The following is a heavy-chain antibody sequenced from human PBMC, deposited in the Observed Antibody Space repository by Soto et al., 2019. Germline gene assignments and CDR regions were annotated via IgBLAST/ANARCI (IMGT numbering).Heavy chain of an antibody. CDR1: GFSLSTSGMC. D-gene: IGHD6-19*01. Sequence: SGPTLVNPTQTLTLACTFSGFSLSTSGMCVGWIRQPPGKPLEWLALIDWDDDKYYSTSLKTRLTISKDTSKNQVVLTMTNMDPVDTGTYYCARIPVAGLYYFDYWGQGTLVTVSS. J-gene: IGHJ4*02. V-gene: IGHV2-70*01. CDR3: ARIPVAGLYYFDY. CDR2: IDWDDDK.